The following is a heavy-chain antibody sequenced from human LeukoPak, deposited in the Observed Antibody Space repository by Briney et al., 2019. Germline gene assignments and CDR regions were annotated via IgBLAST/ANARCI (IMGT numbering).Heavy chain of an antibody. J-gene: IGHJ3*02. Sequence: GGSLRLSCAASGFTFSSYAMHWVRQAPGKGLEYVSAISSNGGSTYYANSVKGRFTISRDNSKNTLYLQMGSLRAEDMAVYYCARRGFDLHDAFDIWDQGTMVTASS. CDR2: ISSNGGST. D-gene: IGHD3-9*01. CDR1: GFTFSSYA. V-gene: IGHV3-64*01. CDR3: ARRGFDLHDAFDI.